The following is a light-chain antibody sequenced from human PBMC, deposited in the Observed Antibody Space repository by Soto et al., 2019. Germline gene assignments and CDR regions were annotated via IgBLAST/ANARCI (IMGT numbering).Light chain of an antibody. CDR1: QTISSW. J-gene: IGKJ1*01. CDR3: QPYYSYWT. V-gene: IGKV1-5*03. Sequence: DKKMSLSPSTLFGSVGDRVTITCRASQTISSWLAWYQQKPVKAPKLLIYKASTLKSGVPSRFSGSGSGTEFTLNICSLQPDDFATYYCQPYYSYWTFGQGTKV. CDR2: KAS.